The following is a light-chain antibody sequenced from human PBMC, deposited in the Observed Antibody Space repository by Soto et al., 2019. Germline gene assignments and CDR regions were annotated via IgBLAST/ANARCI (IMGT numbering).Light chain of an antibody. CDR3: CSYAGSSTFDVV. Sequence: QSVLTQPASVSGSPGQSITISCIGTSSDVGSYNLVSWYQQHPGKAPKLMIYEGSKRPSGVSNRFSGSKSGNTASLTISGLQAEDEADYYCCSYAGSSTFDVVFGGGTKVTVL. V-gene: IGLV2-23*03. J-gene: IGLJ2*01. CDR1: SSDVGSYNL. CDR2: EGS.